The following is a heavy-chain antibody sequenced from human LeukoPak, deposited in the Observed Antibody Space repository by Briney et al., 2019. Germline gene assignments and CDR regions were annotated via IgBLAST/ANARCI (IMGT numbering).Heavy chain of an antibody. CDR1: GFTFSSYD. D-gene: IGHD5-12*01. J-gene: IGHJ2*01. Sequence: PGGSLRLSCAASGFTFSSYDMSWLRQAPGKGLEWVSAISGSGGSTYYADSVKGRFTISRDNSKNTLYLQMNSLRAEDTAVYYCAKDQRVATWCRFDCWGRGTLVTVSA. CDR3: AKDQRVATWCRFDC. CDR2: ISGSGGST. V-gene: IGHV3-23*01.